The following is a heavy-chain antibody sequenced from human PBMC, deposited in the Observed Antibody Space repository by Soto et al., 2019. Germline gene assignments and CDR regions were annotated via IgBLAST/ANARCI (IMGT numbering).Heavy chain of an antibody. Sequence: SETLSLTCTVSGGSISSGGYYWSWIRQHPGKGLEWIGYIYYSGSTYYNPSLKSRVTISVDTSKNQFSLKLSSVTAADTAVYYCARYWDPVPAAGFDYWGQGTLVTVSS. J-gene: IGHJ4*02. CDR1: GGSISSGGYY. D-gene: IGHD2-2*01. CDR3: ARYWDPVPAAGFDY. CDR2: IYYSGST. V-gene: IGHV4-31*03.